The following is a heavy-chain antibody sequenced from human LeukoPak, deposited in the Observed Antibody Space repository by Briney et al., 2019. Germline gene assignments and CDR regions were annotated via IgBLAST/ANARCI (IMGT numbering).Heavy chain of an antibody. Sequence: PSETLSLTCTVSGGSISSYYWSWVRQAPGKGLEWVSAISGSGGSTYYADSVKGRFTISRDNSKNTLYLQMNSLRAEDTAVYYCAKDPITMIVVVINYFDYWGQGTLVTVSS. J-gene: IGHJ4*02. CDR3: AKDPITMIVVVINYFDY. D-gene: IGHD3-22*01. CDR2: ISGSGGST. CDR1: GGSISSYY. V-gene: IGHV3-23*01.